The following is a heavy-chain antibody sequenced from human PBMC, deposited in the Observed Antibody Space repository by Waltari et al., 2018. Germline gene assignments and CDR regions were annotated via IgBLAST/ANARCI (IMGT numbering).Heavy chain of an antibody. CDR1: GFNVSRDY. Sequence: EMQLVESGGGLIQPGESLRLSWAASGFNVSRDYMRWVRQAPGEGLQWVSILCSDGRTFYADSVKGRFTISRDNSKNTVYLEMNSLRAEDTAMYYCAREVYRSGGHWGQGTLVTVSS. V-gene: IGHV3-53*01. CDR3: AREVYRSGGH. J-gene: IGHJ4*02. CDR2: LCSDGRT. D-gene: IGHD6-19*01.